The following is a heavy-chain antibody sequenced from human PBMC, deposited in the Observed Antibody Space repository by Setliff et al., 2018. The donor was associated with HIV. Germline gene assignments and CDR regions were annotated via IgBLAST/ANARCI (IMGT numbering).Heavy chain of an antibody. D-gene: IGHD1-26*01. V-gene: IGHV3-7*01. CDR1: GFTFSNFW. Sequence: PGESLTISCATSGFTFSNFWMTWVRQAPGKGLEWVANIKEDGSETFYVDSVKGRFTMSRDNAKNLVYLEMNSLKVEDTAVYNCARDATRGGDFDFWGQGTLVTVSS. J-gene: IGHJ4*02. CDR2: IKEDGSET. CDR3: ARDATRGGDFDF.